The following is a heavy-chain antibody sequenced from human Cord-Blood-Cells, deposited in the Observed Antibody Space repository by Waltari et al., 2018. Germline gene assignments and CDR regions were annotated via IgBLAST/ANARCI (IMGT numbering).Heavy chain of an antibody. CDR2: INPNRGGT. Sequence: QVQLVQSGAEVKKPGASVKVSCKASGYTFTGYYMHWVRQAPGKGLEWMGWINPNRGGTNYAQKFQGRVTMTRDTSISTAYMELSRLRSDDTAVYYCARDEGANYDSSGYFDYWGQGTLVTVSS. V-gene: IGHV1-2*02. D-gene: IGHD3-22*01. J-gene: IGHJ4*02. CDR1: GYTFTGYY. CDR3: ARDEGANYDSSGYFDY.